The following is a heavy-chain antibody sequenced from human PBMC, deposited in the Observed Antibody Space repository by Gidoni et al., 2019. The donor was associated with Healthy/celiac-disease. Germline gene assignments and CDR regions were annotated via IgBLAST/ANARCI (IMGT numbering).Heavy chain of an antibody. CDR1: GGTFSSYA. V-gene: IGHV1-69*06. D-gene: IGHD2-2*02. CDR3: AGRERHCSSTSCYIHYYYYMDV. Sequence: QVQLVQSGAEVKKPGSSVKVSCKASGGTFSSYAISWVRQAPGQGLEWMGGIIPIFGTANYAQKFQGRVTITADKSTSTAYMELSSLRSEDTAVYYCAGRERHCSSTSCYIHYYYYMDVWGKGTTVTVSS. J-gene: IGHJ6*03. CDR2: IIPIFGTA.